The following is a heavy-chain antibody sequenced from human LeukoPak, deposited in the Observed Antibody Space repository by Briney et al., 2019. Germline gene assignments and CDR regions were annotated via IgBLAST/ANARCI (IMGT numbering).Heavy chain of an antibody. CDR1: GFTVSSNY. V-gene: IGHV3-53*01. CDR3: AREGSSWYSYFDY. Sequence: GGSLRLSCAASGFTVSSNYMSWVRQAPGKGLEWVSVIYSGGSTYYADSVKGRFTISRDNSKNTLYLQMNSLRAEDTAVYYCAREGSSWYSYFDYWGQGTLVTVSS. J-gene: IGHJ4*02. CDR2: IYSGGST. D-gene: IGHD6-13*01.